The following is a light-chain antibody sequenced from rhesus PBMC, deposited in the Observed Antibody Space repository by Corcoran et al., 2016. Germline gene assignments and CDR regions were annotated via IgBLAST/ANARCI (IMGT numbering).Light chain of an antibody. V-gene: IGLV2-32*01. CDR2: EVS. Sequence: AALTQPRSVYGAPGQAVNISCNGTSSDIGGYNYVSWYQQHPGTAHKLMIYEVSKRTSGVSDRFSGSKSGNTASLTISGLQAEDEADYYCCSYAGSYTFVFGSGTKLTVL. CDR3: CSYAGSYTFV. CDR1: SSDIGGYNY. J-gene: IGLJ6*01.